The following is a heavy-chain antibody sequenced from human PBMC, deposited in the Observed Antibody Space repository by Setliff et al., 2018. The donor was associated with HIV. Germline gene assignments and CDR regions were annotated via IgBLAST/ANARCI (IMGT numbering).Heavy chain of an antibody. J-gene: IGHJ6*02. V-gene: IGHV1-46*01. CDR3: ASPSFGDVDYYYGMDV. CDR1: GYTFTSYY. CDR2: MNPSGGST. D-gene: IGHD3-10*01. Sequence: ASVKVSCKASGYTFTSYYMHWVRQAPGQRLEWMGWMNPSGGSTSYAQKFQGRVTMTRDTSTSTVYMDLSSLRSEDTAVYYCASPSFGDVDYYYGMDVWGQGTTVTVSS.